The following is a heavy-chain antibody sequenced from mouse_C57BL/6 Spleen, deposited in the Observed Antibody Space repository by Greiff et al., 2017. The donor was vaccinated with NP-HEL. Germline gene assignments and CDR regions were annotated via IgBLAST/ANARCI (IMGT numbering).Heavy chain of an antibody. J-gene: IGHJ4*01. CDR2: IDPSDSYT. D-gene: IGHD3-2*02. V-gene: IGHV1-69*01. Sequence: QVQLQQPGAELVMPGASVKLSCKASGYTFTSYWMHWVKQRPGQGLEWIGEIDPSDSYTNYNQKFKGKSTLTADKSSSTAYMQLSSLTYEDSAVYYCARWGSSGYGAMDYWGQGTSVTVSS. CDR1: GYTFTSYW. CDR3: ARWGSSGYGAMDY.